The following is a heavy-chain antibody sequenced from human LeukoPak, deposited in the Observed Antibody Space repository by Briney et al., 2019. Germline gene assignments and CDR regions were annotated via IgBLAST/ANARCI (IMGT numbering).Heavy chain of an antibody. CDR2: TYYRSKWYN. D-gene: IGHD2-2*01. V-gene: IGHV6-1*01. CDR3: ARGGRGYCTSSSCYFDY. J-gene: IGHJ4*02. Sequence: SQTLSLTCAISGNSVSSTAWNWIRQSPSRGLEWLGRTYYRSKWYNDYAVSVKSRITINPDTSKNQFSLQLNSVTPEDTAVYYCARGGRGYCTSSSCYFDYWGQGTLVTVSS. CDR1: GNSVSSTA.